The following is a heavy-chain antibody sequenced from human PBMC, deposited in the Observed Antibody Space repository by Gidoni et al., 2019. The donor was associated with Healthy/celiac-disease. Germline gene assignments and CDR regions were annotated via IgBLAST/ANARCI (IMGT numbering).Heavy chain of an antibody. Sequence: QVQLVESGGGVVQPGRSLRLSCAASGFTFSSYGMHWVRQAPGKGLEWVAVISYDGSNKYYADSVKGRFTISRDNSKNTLYLQMNSLRAEDTAVYYCAKDPHQYFNGHYFDYWGQGTLVTVSS. J-gene: IGHJ4*02. D-gene: IGHD3-9*01. CDR3: AKDPHQYFNGHYFDY. CDR2: ISYDGSNK. CDR1: GFTFSSYG. V-gene: IGHV3-30*18.